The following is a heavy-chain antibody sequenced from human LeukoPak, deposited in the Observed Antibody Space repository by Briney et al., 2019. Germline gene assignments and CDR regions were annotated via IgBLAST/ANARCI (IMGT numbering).Heavy chain of an antibody. D-gene: IGHD5-12*01. CDR1: GGTFSSYA. CDR3: ARESYIVATITGFDY. CDR2: IIPIFGTA. V-gene: IGHV1-69*05. Sequence: SVKVSCKASGGTFSSYAISWVRQAPGQGLEWMGRIIPIFGTANYAQKFQGRVTITTDESTSAAYMELSSLKSEDTAVYYCARESYIVATITGFDYWGQGTLVTVSS. J-gene: IGHJ4*02.